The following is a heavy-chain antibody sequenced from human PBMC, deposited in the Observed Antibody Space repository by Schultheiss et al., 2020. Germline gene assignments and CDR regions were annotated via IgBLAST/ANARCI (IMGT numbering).Heavy chain of an antibody. CDR1: GFTFSSYS. D-gene: IGHD7-27*01. CDR2: ISSSSSYI. J-gene: IGHJ4*02. Sequence: GGSLRLSCAASGFTFSSYSMNWVRQAPGKGLEWVSSISSSSSYIYYADSVKGRFTISRDNAKNSLYLQMNSLRAEDTAVYYCARGDWGAGTFDYWGQGTLVIVSS. CDR3: ARGDWGAGTFDY. V-gene: IGHV3-21*01.